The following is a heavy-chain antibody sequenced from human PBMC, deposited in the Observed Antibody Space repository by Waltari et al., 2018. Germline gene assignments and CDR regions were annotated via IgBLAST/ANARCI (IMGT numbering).Heavy chain of an antibody. J-gene: IGHJ1*01. CDR3: ARLVPQWLDTPEYFQH. D-gene: IGHD6-19*01. CDR1: GGSISSSSYY. V-gene: IGHV4-39*01. Sequence: QLQLQESGPGLVKPSETLSLTCTVSGGSISSSSYYWGWIRQPPGKGLEWIGSIYYSGSTYYNPSLKSRATISVDTSKNQFSLKLSSVTAADTAVYYCARLVPQWLDTPEYFQHWGQGTLVTVSS. CDR2: IYYSGST.